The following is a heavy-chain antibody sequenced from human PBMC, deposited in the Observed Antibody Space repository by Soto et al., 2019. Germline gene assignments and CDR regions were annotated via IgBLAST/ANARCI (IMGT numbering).Heavy chain of an antibody. V-gene: IGHV1-18*01. Sequence: QVQLVQSGGEVKRPGASVKVSCKTSGYTFSNYGITWVRQAPGQPLEWLGWISLYSDGTTYAQKFQGRVPMTTDTSTTTAYMELRSLRSDDTAVYYCARVVPGAEAWFGPWGQGTLVTVSS. D-gene: IGHD2-2*01. CDR2: ISLYSDGT. CDR1: GYTFSNYG. CDR3: ARVVPGAEAWFGP. J-gene: IGHJ5*02.